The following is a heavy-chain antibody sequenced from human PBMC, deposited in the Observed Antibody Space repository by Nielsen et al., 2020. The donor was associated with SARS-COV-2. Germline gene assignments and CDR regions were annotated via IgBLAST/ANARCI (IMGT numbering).Heavy chain of an antibody. D-gene: IGHD3-22*01. Sequence: GESLKISCAASGFTFDDYGMSWVRQAPGKGLEWVANIKQDGSEKYYVDSVKGRFTISRDNAKNSLYLQMNSLRAEDTAVYYCARDNYYDSSGYGYYYYYGMDVWGQGTTVTVSS. CDR2: IKQDGSEK. V-gene: IGHV3-7*03. CDR1: GFTFDDYG. CDR3: ARDNYYDSSGYGYYYYYGMDV. J-gene: IGHJ6*02.